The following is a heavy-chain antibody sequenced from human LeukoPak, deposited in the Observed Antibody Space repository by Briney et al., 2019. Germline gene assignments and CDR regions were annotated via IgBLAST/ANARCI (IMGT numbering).Heavy chain of an antibody. Sequence: ASVKVSCKDSGYTFTSYDINWVRQATGQGLEWMGWMNPNSGNTGYAQKFQGRVTMTRNTSISTAYMELSSLRSEDTAVYYCVRTPDDYDWFDPWGQGTLVTVSS. CDR1: GYTFTSYD. J-gene: IGHJ5*02. D-gene: IGHD4-17*01. CDR3: VRTPDDYDWFDP. V-gene: IGHV1-8*01. CDR2: MNPNSGNT.